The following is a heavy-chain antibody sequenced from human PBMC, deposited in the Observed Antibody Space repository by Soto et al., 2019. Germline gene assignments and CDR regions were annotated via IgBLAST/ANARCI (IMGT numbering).Heavy chain of an antibody. Sequence: GGSLRLSCAASGFTFSSYAMSWVRQAPGKGLEWVSAISGSGVSTYYADSVKGRFTISRDNSKNTLYLQMNSLRAEDTAVYYCEKVQRHCSGGSCYSSPYYYYGMDVWGQGTTVTV. D-gene: IGHD2-15*01. V-gene: IGHV3-23*01. CDR2: ISGSGVST. CDR1: GFTFSSYA. CDR3: EKVQRHCSGGSCYSSPYYYYGMDV. J-gene: IGHJ6*02.